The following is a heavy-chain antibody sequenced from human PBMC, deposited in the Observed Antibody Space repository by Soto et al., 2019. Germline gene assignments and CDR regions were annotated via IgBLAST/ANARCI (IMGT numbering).Heavy chain of an antibody. CDR1: GGSISSYY. J-gene: IGHJ6*02. CDR2: IYYSGST. V-gene: IGHV4-59*01. D-gene: IGHD3-9*01. CDR3: ARIEYYDILTGSPEYYYGMDV. Sequence: QVQLQESGPGLVKPSETLSLTCTVSGGSISSYYWSWIRQPPGKGLEWIGYIYYSGSTNYNPSLKSRVTISVDTSKNQFSLKLSSVTAADTAVYYCARIEYYDILTGSPEYYYGMDVWGQGTTVTVSS.